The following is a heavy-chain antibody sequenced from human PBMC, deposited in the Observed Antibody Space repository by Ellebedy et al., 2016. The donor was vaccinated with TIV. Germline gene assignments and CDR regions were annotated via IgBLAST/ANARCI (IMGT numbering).Heavy chain of an antibody. Sequence: PSETLSLTCTVSGASISSYYWTWIRQHPGKGLEWIGWIYSGSTNYNPSLKSRVTISEDTPKNQFSLKLSSVTAADTAVYYCARLRYDTLTGYYSWFDTWGQGTLVTVSS. CDR2: IYSGST. CDR1: GASISSYY. J-gene: IGHJ5*02. CDR3: ARLRYDTLTGYYSWFDT. D-gene: IGHD3-9*01. V-gene: IGHV4-59*01.